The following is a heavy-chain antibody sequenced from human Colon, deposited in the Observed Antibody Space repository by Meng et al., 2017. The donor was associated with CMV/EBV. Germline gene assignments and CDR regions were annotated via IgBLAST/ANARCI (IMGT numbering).Heavy chain of an antibody. Sequence: ASVKVSCKASGYTFSSHGITWVRLAPGQGLEWMGWINPNSGGTNYAQKFQGRVTMTRDTSIITAYMELSRLRSDDTAVYYCARDAAYSWKGANWFDPWGQGTLVTVSS. D-gene: IGHD1-1*01. CDR3: ARDAAYSWKGANWFDP. CDR2: INPNSGGT. V-gene: IGHV1-2*02. CDR1: GYTFSSHG. J-gene: IGHJ5*02.